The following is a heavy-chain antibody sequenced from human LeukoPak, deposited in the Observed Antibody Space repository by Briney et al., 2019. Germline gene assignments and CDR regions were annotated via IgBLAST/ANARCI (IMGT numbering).Heavy chain of an antibody. V-gene: IGHV3-23*01. CDR1: GFTFSNFA. J-gene: IGHJ5*02. CDR3: AKGAAAGKVDWFDP. CDR2: ITGYGAT. Sequence: QPGGSLRLSCAASGFTFSNFAMMWVRQAPGTGLQWVSTITGYGATFYADSVRGRFTIFRDTPMNTLFLQMNSLGAEDTAVYYCAKGAAAGKVDWFDPWGQGTLVTVSS. D-gene: IGHD6-13*01.